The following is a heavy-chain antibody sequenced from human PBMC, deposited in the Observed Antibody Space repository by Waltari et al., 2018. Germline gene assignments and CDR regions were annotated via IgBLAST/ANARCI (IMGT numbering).Heavy chain of an antibody. CDR3: ARGHDYGAPFRP. V-gene: IGHV4-61*09. CDR2: IYTSGST. Sequence: QVQLQESGPGLVKPSQTLSLTCTVSGGSISSGSYYWSWIRQPAGKGLEWIGYIYTSGSTNYNPALKSRVTISVDTSKNQCSLKLSSVTAADTAVYYCARGHDYGAPFRPWGQGTLVTVSS. CDR1: GGSISSGSYY. J-gene: IGHJ5*02. D-gene: IGHD4-17*01.